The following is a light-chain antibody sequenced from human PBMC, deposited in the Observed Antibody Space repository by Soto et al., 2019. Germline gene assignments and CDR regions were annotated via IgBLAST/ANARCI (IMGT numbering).Light chain of an antibody. V-gene: IGKV1-5*03. J-gene: IGKJ2*01. CDR3: QQYNSYSYT. CDR2: KAS. CDR1: QSISGW. Sequence: DIQMTQSPSTLSASVGDRVTITCRASQSISGWLAWYQQKPGKAPKLLIYKASSLESGVPSRFSGSGSGTEFTLNISRLQPDDFATYYCQQYNSYSYTFGQGTKLEI.